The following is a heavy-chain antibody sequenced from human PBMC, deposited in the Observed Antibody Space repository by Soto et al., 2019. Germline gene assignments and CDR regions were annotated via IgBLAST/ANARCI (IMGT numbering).Heavy chain of an antibody. V-gene: IGHV4-34*01. J-gene: IGHJ4*02. CDR3: ARVSPMDNCGNSGLDY. Sequence: SETLSLTCAVYGGSFSGYYWSWIRQPPGKGLEWIGEINHSGSTNYNPSLKSRVTISVNTYKNQFSLKLSSVTAADTAVYYCARVSPMDNCGNSGLDYWVQGTVVTVSS. CDR1: GGSFSGYY. D-gene: IGHD1-1*01. CDR2: INHSGST.